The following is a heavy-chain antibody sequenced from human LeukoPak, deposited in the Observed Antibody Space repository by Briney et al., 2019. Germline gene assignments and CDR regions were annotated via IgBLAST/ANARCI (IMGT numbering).Heavy chain of an antibody. J-gene: IGHJ4*02. CDR1: GFTFSSYA. Sequence: GGSLRLSCAASGFTFSSYAMSWVRQAPGKGLEWVSSINNSGGRIYYADSVKGRFTISRDNSKNTLFLQMNSLRAEDTAIYYCARHGEAYGDSRTDYWGQGTLVTVPS. D-gene: IGHD4-17*01. CDR2: INNSGGRI. V-gene: IGHV3-23*01. CDR3: ARHGEAYGDSRTDY.